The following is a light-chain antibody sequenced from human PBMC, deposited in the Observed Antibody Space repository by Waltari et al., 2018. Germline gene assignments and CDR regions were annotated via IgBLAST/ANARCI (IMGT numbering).Light chain of an antibody. CDR1: ENVNNY. CDR2: KAS. Sequence: DLQMTPSPSSLSASVGDRVTITCRASENVNNYLNWYQQKPGKAPKLLIYKASTLQSGVPSRFSGSGSGTDYTFTISSLQSEDVATYYCQHGYGTPWTFGQGTKVEIK. CDR3: QHGYGTPWT. J-gene: IGKJ1*01. V-gene: IGKV1-39*01.